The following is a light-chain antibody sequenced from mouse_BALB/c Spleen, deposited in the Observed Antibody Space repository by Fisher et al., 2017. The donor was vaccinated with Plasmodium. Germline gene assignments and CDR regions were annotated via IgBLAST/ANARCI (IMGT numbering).Light chain of an antibody. Sequence: DIVLTQTPVTLSVTPGESVSLSCRASQSISNNLHWYQQKSHESPRLLIKYASQSISGIPSRLSGSGSGTDFTLKISRVEAEDLGVYYCWQGTHFPLTFGAGTKLELK. V-gene: IGKV5-43*01. CDR3: WQGTHFPLT. CDR2: YAS. CDR1: QSISNN. J-gene: IGKJ5*01.